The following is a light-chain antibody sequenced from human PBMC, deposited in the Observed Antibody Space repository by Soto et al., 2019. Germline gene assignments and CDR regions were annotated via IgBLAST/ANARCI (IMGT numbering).Light chain of an antibody. CDR2: GAS. CDR1: QSVSSN. Sequence: EIVMTQSPATLPVSTGERATLSCRASQSVSSNLAWYQQKPGQAPRLLIYGASTRATGIPARFSGSGSGTEFTLTISSLQSEDFAVYYCQQDNNWPRTFGQGTKVDIK. V-gene: IGKV3-15*01. CDR3: QQDNNWPRT. J-gene: IGKJ1*01.